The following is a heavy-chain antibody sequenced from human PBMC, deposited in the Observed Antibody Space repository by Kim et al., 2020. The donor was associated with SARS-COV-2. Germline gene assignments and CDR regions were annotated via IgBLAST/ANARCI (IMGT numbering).Heavy chain of an antibody. V-gene: IGHV3-11*05. D-gene: IGHD4-17*01. Sequence: VKGRFTISRDNAKNALYLQMNSLRAEDTAVYYCARGTASYGDYVFWYFDLGGRGTLVTVSS. J-gene: IGHJ2*01. CDR3: ARGTASYGDYVFWYFDL.